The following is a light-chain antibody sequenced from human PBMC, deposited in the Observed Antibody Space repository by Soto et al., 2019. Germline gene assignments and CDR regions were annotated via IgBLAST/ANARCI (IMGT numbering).Light chain of an antibody. Sequence: QSALTQPPSVSGSPGQSVTISCTGTSSDVGSYNRLSWYQQPPGTAPKLIMYEVNTRPSGVPDRFSGSILGNKAALTITGAQADDESDYYCVLYMGSAISLFGGGTKLTVL. V-gene: IGLV2-18*01. CDR3: VLYMGSAISL. CDR1: SSDVGSYNR. J-gene: IGLJ3*02. CDR2: EVN.